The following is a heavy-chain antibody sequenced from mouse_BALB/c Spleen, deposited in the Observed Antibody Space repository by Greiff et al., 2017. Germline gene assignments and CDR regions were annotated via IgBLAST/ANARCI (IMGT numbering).Heavy chain of an antibody. CDR2: ISDGGSYT. V-gene: IGHV5-4*02. Sequence: EVQRVESGGGLVKPGGSLKLSCAASGFTFSDYYMYWVRQTPEKRLEWVATISDGGSYTYYPDSVKGRFTISRDNAKNNLYLQMSSLKSEDTAMYYCARELGRGAMDYWGQGTSVTVSS. CDR3: ARELGRGAMDY. CDR1: GFTFSDYY. D-gene: IGHD4-1*01. J-gene: IGHJ4*01.